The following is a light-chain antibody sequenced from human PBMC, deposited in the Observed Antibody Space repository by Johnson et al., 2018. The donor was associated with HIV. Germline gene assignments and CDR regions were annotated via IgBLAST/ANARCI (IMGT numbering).Light chain of an antibody. Sequence: QSVLTQPPSVSAAPGQKVTISCSGSSSNIGNNYVSWYQQLPGTAPKLLIYENNKRPSGIPDRFSGSKSGTSATLGITGLQTVDDADSYCGTWDNSLSTGGVFGTGTKVTVL. J-gene: IGLJ1*01. CDR3: GTWDNSLSTGGV. CDR1: SSNIGNNY. V-gene: IGLV1-51*02. CDR2: ENN.